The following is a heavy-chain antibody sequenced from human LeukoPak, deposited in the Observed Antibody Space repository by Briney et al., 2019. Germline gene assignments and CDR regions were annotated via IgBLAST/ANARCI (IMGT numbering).Heavy chain of an antibody. V-gene: IGHV6-1*01. CDR1: GDSVSSNSAA. J-gene: IGHJ6*02. CDR2: TYYRSKWYN. CDR3: ARTRWELLVYYYHGMDV. D-gene: IGHD1-26*01. Sequence: SQTLSLTCAISGDSVSSNSAAWNWIRQSASRGLEWLGRTYYRSKWYNDYAVSVKSRININPDTSKNQFSLQLNSVIPEDTAVYYCARTRWELLVYYYHGMDVWGQGTTVTVSS.